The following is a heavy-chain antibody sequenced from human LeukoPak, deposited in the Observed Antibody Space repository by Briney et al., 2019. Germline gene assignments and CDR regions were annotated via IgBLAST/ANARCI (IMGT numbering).Heavy chain of an antibody. CDR1: GFTFSSYG. CDR2: IRYDGSNK. Sequence: GGSLRLSCTASGFTFSSYGMHWVRQAPGKGLEWVAFIRYDGSNKYYADSVKGRFTISRDNSKNTLYLQMNSLRAEDTAVYYCAREKEAGSTSWLADYEGAFDIWGQGTMVTVSS. J-gene: IGHJ3*02. D-gene: IGHD2-2*01. V-gene: IGHV3-30*02. CDR3: AREKEAGSTSWLADYEGAFDI.